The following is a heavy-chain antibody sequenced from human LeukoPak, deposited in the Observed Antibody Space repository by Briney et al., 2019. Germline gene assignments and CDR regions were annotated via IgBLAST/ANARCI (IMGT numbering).Heavy chain of an antibody. D-gene: IGHD3-10*01. CDR3: ARVTMVRGVGDY. CDR1: GYTLTSYG. Sequence: GASVKVSCKASGYTLTSYGISWVRQAPGEGLEWMGWISAYNGNTNYAQKLQGRVTMTTDTSTSTAYMELRSLRSDDTAVYYCARVTMVRGVGDYWGQGTLVTVSS. J-gene: IGHJ4*02. CDR2: ISAYNGNT. V-gene: IGHV1-18*01.